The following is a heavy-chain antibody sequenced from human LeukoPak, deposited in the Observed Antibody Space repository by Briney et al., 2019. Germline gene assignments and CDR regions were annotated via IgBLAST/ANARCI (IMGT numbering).Heavy chain of an antibody. CDR1: GGSISSYY. CDR3: ARGATRYYYYYYMDV. J-gene: IGHJ6*03. CDR2: IYYSGST. Sequence: SEALSLTCTVSGGSISSYYWSWIRQPPGKGLEWIGYIYYSGSTNYNPSLKSRVTISVDTSKNQFSLKLSSVTAADTAVYYCARGATRYYYYYYMDVWGKGTTVTVSS. V-gene: IGHV4-59*01. D-gene: IGHD5-24*01.